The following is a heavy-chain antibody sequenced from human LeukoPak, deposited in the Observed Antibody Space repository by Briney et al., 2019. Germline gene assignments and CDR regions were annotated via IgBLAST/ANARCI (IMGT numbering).Heavy chain of an antibody. Sequence: ASVKVSCKASGYTFTSYYLHWVRQAPGQGLEWMGIFNPSDGRATYTQKFQGRVTMTRDTSTSTVYMDLSSLRSDDTAVYYCARQAVTTGWYFGYWGQGTLVAVSS. V-gene: IGHV1-46*01. J-gene: IGHJ4*02. CDR3: ARQAVTTGWYFGY. CDR2: FNPSDGRA. D-gene: IGHD4-17*01. CDR1: GYTFTSYY.